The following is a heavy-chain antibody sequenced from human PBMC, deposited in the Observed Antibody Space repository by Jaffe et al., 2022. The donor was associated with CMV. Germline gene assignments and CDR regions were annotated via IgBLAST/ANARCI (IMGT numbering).Heavy chain of an antibody. D-gene: IGHD2-2*01. V-gene: IGHV4-34*01. CDR3: ARGLTRAPLIRDYCSSTSCILGY. CDR1: GGSFSGYY. CDR2: INHSGST. Sequence: QVQLQQWGAGLLKPSETLSLTCAVYGGSFSGYYWSWIRQPPGKGLEWIGEINHSGSTNYNPSLKSRVTISVDTSKNQFSLKLSSVTAADTAVYYCARGLTRAPLIRDYCSSTSCILGYWGQGTLVTVSS. J-gene: IGHJ4*02.